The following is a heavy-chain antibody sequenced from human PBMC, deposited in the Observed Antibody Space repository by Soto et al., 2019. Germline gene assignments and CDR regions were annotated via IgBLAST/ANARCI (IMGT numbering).Heavy chain of an antibody. V-gene: IGHV2-26*01. J-gene: IGHJ4*02. CDR2: IFSNDEK. D-gene: IGHD3-22*01. CDR3: ARFLTIYYYDSSGFFDY. CDR1: GFSLSNARMG. Sequence: SGPTLVNPTETLTLTCTVSGFSLSNARMGVSWIRQPPGKALEWLAHIFSNDEKSYSTSLKSRLTISKDTSKSQVVLTMTNMDPVDTATYYCARFLTIYYYDSSGFFDYCGQGTLVTVSS.